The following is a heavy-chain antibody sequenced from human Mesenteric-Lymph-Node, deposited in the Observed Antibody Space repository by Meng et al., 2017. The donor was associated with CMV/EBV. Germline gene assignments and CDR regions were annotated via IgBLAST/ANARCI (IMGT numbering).Heavy chain of an antibody. J-gene: IGHJ5*02. CDR3: ARPHSYGSGSSPWFDP. CDR2: IYYSGST. CDR1: GGSISSSSYY. V-gene: IGHV4-39*01. D-gene: IGHD3-10*01. Sequence: QLQAPEEGPGLVTPAETLSLTSTVPGGSISSSSYYWGWIRQPPGKGLEWIGSIYYSGSTYYNPYLKIRVHISVDTSKNQYSRQLSSVPAADTAVYYCARPHSYGSGSSPWFDPWGQGTLVTVSS.